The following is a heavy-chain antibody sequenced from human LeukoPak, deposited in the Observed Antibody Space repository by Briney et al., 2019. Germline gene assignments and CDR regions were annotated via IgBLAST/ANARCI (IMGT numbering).Heavy chain of an antibody. Sequence: HPGRSLRLSCAASGFTFDDYAMHWVRHAPGKGLEWVSAISGSGGSTYHADSVKGRFTISRDNSKNTLYLQMNSLRAEDTAVYYCAKGYDSSGTGTFDYWGQGTLVTVSS. J-gene: IGHJ4*02. CDR2: ISGSGGST. V-gene: IGHV3-23*01. D-gene: IGHD3-22*01. CDR3: AKGYDSSGTGTFDY. CDR1: GFTFDDYA.